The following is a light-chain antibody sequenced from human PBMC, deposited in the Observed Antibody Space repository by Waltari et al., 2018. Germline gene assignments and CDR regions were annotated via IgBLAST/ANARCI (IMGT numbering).Light chain of an antibody. CDR2: NTS. J-gene: IGKJ1*01. Sequence: EIVLTQSPVTLSLIQGERATLSCRASQSVGRSLAWYQQKPGQPPRLLIYNTSNRASGIPDRFSGSGSGADFSLTISRLEPEDFAVYYCQMYVRLPVTFGQGTKVEVK. CDR3: QMYVRLPVT. CDR1: QSVGRS. V-gene: IGKV3-20*01.